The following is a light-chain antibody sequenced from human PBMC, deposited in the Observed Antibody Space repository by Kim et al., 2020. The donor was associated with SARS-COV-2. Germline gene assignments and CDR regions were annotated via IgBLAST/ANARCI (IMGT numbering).Light chain of an antibody. Sequence: VPSHRTESRSNIGAGYDVHWYQQLPVTAPKLLIYGNSNRPSGVPDRFSGSKSGTSASLAITGLQAEDEADYYCQSYDSSLSGSRVFGGGTQLTVL. V-gene: IGLV1-40*01. CDR2: GNS. CDR1: RSNIGAGYD. CDR3: QSYDSSLSGSRV. J-gene: IGLJ2*01.